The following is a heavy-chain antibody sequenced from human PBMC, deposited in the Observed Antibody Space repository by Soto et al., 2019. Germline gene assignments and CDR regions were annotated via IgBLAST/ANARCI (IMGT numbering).Heavy chain of an antibody. V-gene: IGHV3-23*01. D-gene: IGHD2-2*02. CDR3: ANVPIWGSSTSGYTKGLNS. CDR1: GFTFSDYA. CDR2: ISAGGST. J-gene: IGHJ5*01. Sequence: GGSLRLSCTASGFTFSDYAMSWVRQPPGKGLEWVSVISAGGSTYYADSVKGRFAVSRANSKNTLYLQMNSLRAEDTAAYYCANVPIWGSSTSGYTKGLNSGGQGPRVTVS.